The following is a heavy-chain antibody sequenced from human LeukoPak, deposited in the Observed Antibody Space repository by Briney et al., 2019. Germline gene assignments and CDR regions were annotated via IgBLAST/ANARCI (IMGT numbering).Heavy chain of an antibody. CDR1: GGSFSGYY. V-gene: IGHV4-34*01. D-gene: IGHD2-2*01. Sequence: SETPSLTCAVYGGSFSGYYWSWIRQPPGKGLEWIGEINHSGSTNYNPSLKSRVTISVDTSKNQFSLKLSSVTAADTAVYYCARGGVVVPAAMTWFDPWGQGTLVTVSS. J-gene: IGHJ5*02. CDR3: ARGGVVVPAAMTWFDP. CDR2: INHSGST.